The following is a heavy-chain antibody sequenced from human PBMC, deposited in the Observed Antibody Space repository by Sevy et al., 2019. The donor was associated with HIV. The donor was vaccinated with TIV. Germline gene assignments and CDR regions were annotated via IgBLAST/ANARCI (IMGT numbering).Heavy chain of an antibody. CDR1: GFIFSSYV. V-gene: IGHV3-23*01. Sequence: GGSLRLSCAAYGFIFSSYVMSWVRQAPGKGLEWVSSISGSGGYTYYADSVKGRFTISRDNSNNMLYLQMNSLRAEDTAIYYCEAITTAGRDYWGQGTLVTVSS. D-gene: IGHD1-1*01. J-gene: IGHJ4*02. CDR3: EAITTAGRDY. CDR2: ISGSGGYT.